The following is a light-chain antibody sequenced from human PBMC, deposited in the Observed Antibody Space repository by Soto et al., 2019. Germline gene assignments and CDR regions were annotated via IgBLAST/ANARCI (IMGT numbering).Light chain of an antibody. CDR3: CSYTSSSTLYV. CDR1: SSDVGGYSY. CDR2: GVS. Sequence: QSALTQPASVSGSPGQSITISCTGTSSDVGGYSYVSWYQHHPGKAPKLMIYGVSNRPSGVSNRFSGSKSGNTASLTISGLQAEDEADYYCCSYTSSSTLYVFGTGTKVTVL. J-gene: IGLJ1*01. V-gene: IGLV2-14*01.